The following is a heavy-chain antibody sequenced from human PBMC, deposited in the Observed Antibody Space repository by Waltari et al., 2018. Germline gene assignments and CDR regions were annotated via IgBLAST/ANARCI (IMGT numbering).Heavy chain of an antibody. D-gene: IGHD3-16*01. CDR3: ARDTWGSNHYFEF. V-gene: IGHV1-69*08. CDR1: GDTFSRYA. J-gene: IGHJ4*02. CDR2: SVPSFGTA. Sequence: QVQLVQSGAEVKKPGSSVKVSCKASGDTFSRYAISWVRQAPGQGLEWMGTSVPSFGTANYARKCQGRGTLTAEKSTSTAYMELNSLTFEDTAIYFCARDTWGSNHYFEFWGQGTLVTVSS.